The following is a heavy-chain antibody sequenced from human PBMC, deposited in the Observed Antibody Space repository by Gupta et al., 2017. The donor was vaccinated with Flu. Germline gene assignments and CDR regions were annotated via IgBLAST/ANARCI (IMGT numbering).Heavy chain of an antibody. CDR2: IIPIFGTA. J-gene: IGHJ4*02. CDR3: ARDRVVGVIGYFDF. V-gene: IGHV1-69*01. D-gene: IGHD3-10*01. Sequence: QVQLVQSGAEVKKPGSSVKVSCKASGGTFSSYGISWVRQAPGQGLEWMGGIIPIFGTANYAQKFQGRGTITADESTSTAYMELSSLRSEDTAVYDCARDRVVGVIGYFDFWGQGTRVTVSS. CDR1: GGTFSSYG.